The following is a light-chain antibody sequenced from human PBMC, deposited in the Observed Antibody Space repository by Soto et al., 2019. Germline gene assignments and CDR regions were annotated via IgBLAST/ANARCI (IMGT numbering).Light chain of an antibody. CDR2: GNR. CDR3: SSYTSSSTLV. J-gene: IGLJ3*02. CDR1: SSNIGAGYD. V-gene: IGLV1-40*01. Sequence: QSVLTQPPSLSGAPGQRLTISCIGSSSNIGAGYDVHWYQQFPGTAPKLLIYGNRNRPSGVPGRFSGSKSGNTASLTISGLQAEDEADYYCSSYTSSSTLVFGGGTKLTVL.